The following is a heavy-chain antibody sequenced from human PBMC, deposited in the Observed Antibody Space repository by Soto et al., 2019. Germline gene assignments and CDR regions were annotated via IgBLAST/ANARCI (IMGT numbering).Heavy chain of an antibody. CDR3: AREGIAAAGSQWYYYGMDV. V-gene: IGHV3-30-3*01. CDR1: GFTFSSYA. Sequence: QVQLVESGGGVVQPGRSLRLSCAASGFTFSSYAMHWVRQAPGKGLEWVAVISYDGSNKYYADSVKGRFTISRDNSKNTLYLQMNSLRAEDTAVYYCAREGIAAAGSQWYYYGMDVW. J-gene: IGHJ6*01. CDR2: ISYDGSNK. D-gene: IGHD6-13*01.